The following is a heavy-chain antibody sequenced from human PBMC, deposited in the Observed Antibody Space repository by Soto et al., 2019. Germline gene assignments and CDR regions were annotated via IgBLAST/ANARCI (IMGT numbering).Heavy chain of an antibody. Sequence: QVQLVQSGAEVKKPGASVKVSCKASGYTFTGYYMHWVRQAPGQGLEWMGWINPNSGGTNYAQKFQGRVTMTRDTSISTAYMELSRLRSDDTAVYYCARGGYAILTGYHNWFDSWGQGTLVTVSS. CDR1: GYTFTGYY. J-gene: IGHJ5*01. D-gene: IGHD3-9*01. V-gene: IGHV1-2*02. CDR2: INPNSGGT. CDR3: ARGGYAILTGYHNWFDS.